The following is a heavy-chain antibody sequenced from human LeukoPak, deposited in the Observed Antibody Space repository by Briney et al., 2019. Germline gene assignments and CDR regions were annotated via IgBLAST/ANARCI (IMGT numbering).Heavy chain of an antibody. J-gene: IGHJ4*02. V-gene: IGHV3-23*01. Sequence: GGSLRLSCAASGFTFSSYWMSWVRQAPGKGLEWVSVIAGSDGFTQYADSVKGRFTISRDNSKNTVYLQMNRLRVEDTALYYCVRSLDYWGQGTLVTVSS. CDR3: VRSLDY. CDR2: IAGSDGFT. CDR1: GFTFSSYW.